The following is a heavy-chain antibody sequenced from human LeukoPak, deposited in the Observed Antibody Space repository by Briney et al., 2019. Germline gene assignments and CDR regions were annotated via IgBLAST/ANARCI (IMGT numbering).Heavy chain of an antibody. Sequence: SETPSLTCAVYGGSFSGYYWGWIRQPPGKGLQWIGEITHNGYTNYNPALKSRVTISIDTSKNEFALKVSSVTAADMAIYYGAASGGPINWFDPWGQGTLVTVSS. V-gene: IGHV4-34*01. CDR2: ITHNGYT. CDR3: AASGGPINWFDP. D-gene: IGHD3-10*01. CDR1: GGSFSGYY. J-gene: IGHJ5*02.